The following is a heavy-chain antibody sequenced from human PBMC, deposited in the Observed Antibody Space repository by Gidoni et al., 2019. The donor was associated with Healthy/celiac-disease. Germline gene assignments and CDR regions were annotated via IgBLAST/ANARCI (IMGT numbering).Heavy chain of an antibody. CDR1: GFTFSSYW. J-gene: IGHJ4*02. D-gene: IGHD6-6*01. CDR3: ARQRIAARRASSRAPNDY. CDR2: IKQDGSEK. Sequence: EVQLVESGGGLVQPGGSLRLSCAASGFTFSSYWMSWVRQAPGKGLEWVANIKQDGSEKYYVDSVKGRFTISRDNAKNSLYLQMNSLRAEDTAVYYCARQRIAARRASSRAPNDYWGQGTLVTVSS. V-gene: IGHV3-7*01.